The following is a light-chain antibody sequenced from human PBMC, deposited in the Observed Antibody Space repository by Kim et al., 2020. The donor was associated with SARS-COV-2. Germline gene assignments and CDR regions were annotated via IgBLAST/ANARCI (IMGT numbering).Light chain of an antibody. Sequence: SSELTQDPAVSVALGQTVRITCQGDSLRNYYASWYQQMPGQAPVLVIYGENKRPSGIPDRFSGSTSRGPASLTITGAPAEDEADYFCNSRDSSGSHLMFG. V-gene: IGLV3-19*01. J-gene: IGLJ3*02. CDR1: SLRNYY. CDR3: NSRDSSGSHLM. CDR2: GEN.